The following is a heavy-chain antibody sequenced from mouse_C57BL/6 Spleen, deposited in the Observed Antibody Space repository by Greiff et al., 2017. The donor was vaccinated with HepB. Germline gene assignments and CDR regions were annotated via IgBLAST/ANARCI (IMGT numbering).Heavy chain of an antibody. CDR1: GYTFTSYW. CDR2: IDPSDSYT. Sequence: VQLQQPGAELVMPGASVKLSCKASGYTFTSYWMHWVKQRPGQGLEWIGEIDPSDSYTNYNQKFKGKSTLTVDKSSSTAYMQLSSLTSEDSAVYYCARRRGGAMDYWGQGTSVTVSS. CDR3: ARRRGGAMDY. J-gene: IGHJ4*01. V-gene: IGHV1-69*01.